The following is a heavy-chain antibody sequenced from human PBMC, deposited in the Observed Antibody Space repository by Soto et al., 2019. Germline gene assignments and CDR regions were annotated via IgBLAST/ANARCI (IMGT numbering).Heavy chain of an antibody. J-gene: IGHJ4*02. CDR1: GFTFSSYA. Sequence: EVQLLESGGGLVQPGGSLRLSCAASGFTFSSYAMSWVRQAPGKGLEWVSAISGSGGSTYYADSVKGRFTISRDNSKNTLYLQMNSLRAEDTAVYYCARARGTYYDFWSGYCYFDYWGQGTLVTVSS. D-gene: IGHD3-3*01. CDR3: ARARGTYYDFWSGYCYFDY. CDR2: ISGSGGST. V-gene: IGHV3-23*01.